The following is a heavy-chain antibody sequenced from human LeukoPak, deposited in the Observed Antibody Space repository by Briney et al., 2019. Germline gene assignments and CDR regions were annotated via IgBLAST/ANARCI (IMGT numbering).Heavy chain of an antibody. D-gene: IGHD5-18*01. CDR3: ATYRQVLLPFES. V-gene: IGHV3-23*01. J-gene: IGHJ4*02. CDR2: IFPSGGEI. CDR1: GFTFSTFA. Sequence: PGGSLRLSCAASGFTFSTFAMIWVRQPPGTGLEWVSSIFPSGGEIHYADSARGRFTISRDNSKSTLSLQMNSLRAEDTAIYYCATYRQVLLPFESWGQGTLVTVSS.